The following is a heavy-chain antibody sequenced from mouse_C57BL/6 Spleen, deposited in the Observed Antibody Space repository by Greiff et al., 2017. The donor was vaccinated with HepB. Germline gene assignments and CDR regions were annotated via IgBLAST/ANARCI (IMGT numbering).Heavy chain of an antibody. CDR3: TRIRDGSSGYGFAY. CDR2: IDPETGGT. CDR1: GYTFTDYE. V-gene: IGHV1-15*01. D-gene: IGHD3-2*02. J-gene: IGHJ3*01. Sequence: QVQLKESGAELVRPGASVTLSCKASGYTFTDYEMHWVKQTPVHGLEWIGAIDPETGGTAYNQKFKGKAILTADKSSSTAYMELRSLTSEDSAVYYCTRIRDGSSGYGFAYWGQGTLVTVSA.